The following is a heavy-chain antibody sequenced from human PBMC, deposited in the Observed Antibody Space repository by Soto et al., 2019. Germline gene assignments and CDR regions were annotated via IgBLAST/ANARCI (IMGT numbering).Heavy chain of an antibody. CDR1: GVSITTYF. J-gene: IGHJ2*01. CDR3: ARHFEVDPSLDQYYFDL. V-gene: IGHV4-4*07. CDR2: IYASGRT. Sequence: QVQLQESGPGLVTPSETLSLTCTVSGVSITTYFWSWIRQPAGKAPEWVGHIYASGRTTYNPSLKSRVTMFVSQTQVSLRLTSVTAADTAVYYCARHFEVDPSLDQYYFDLWGRGALVTVSS. D-gene: IGHD3-3*01.